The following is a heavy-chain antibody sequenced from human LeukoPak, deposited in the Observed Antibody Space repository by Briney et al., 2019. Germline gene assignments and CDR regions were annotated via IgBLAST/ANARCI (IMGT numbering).Heavy chain of an antibody. V-gene: IGHV4-38-2*02. Sequence: PSETLSLTCTVSGYSISSGYYWGWLRQPAGKGLEWIGSIYHSGSTYYNPSLKSRVTISVDTSKNQFSLKLSSVTAADTAVYYCARRGPLDAFDIWGQGTMVTVSS. J-gene: IGHJ3*02. CDR1: GYSISSGYY. CDR2: IYHSGST. CDR3: ARRGPLDAFDI.